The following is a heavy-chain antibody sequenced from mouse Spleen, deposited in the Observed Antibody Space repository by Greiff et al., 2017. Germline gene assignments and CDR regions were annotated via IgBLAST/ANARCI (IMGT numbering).Heavy chain of an antibody. Sequence: QVQLKQSGAELARPGASVKLSCKASGYTFTSYWMQWVKQRPGQGLEWIGAIYPGDGDTRYTQKFKGKATLTADKSSSTAYMQLSSLASEDSAVYYCARRGNYDWYFDVWGAGTTVTVSS. CDR3: ARRGNYDWYFDV. CDR2: IYPGDGDT. V-gene: IGHV1-87*01. D-gene: IGHD1-1*01. CDR1: GYTFTSYW. J-gene: IGHJ1*01.